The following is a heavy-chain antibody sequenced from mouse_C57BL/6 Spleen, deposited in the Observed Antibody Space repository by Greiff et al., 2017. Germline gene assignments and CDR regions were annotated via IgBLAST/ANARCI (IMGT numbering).Heavy chain of an antibody. V-gene: IGHV6-6*01. J-gene: IGHJ3*01. CDR1: GFTFSDAW. D-gene: IGHD1-1*01. CDR3: TREYCGSRFAY. Sequence: EVKLMESGGGLVQPGGSMKLSCAASGFTFSDAWMDWVRQSPEKGLEWVAEIRNNANNHATYYAESVKGRFTISRDDTKSGVDLKMSRLRDEDAGIYYCTREYCGSRFAYWGQGTLVTVSA. CDR2: IRNNANNHAT.